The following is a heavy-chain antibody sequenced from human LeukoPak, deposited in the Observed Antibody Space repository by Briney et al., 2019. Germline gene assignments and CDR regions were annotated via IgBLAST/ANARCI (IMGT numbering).Heavy chain of an antibody. CDR1: GGSFSGNY. CDR3: ARGYGSGSYYTY. J-gene: IGHJ4*02. Sequence: SETPSLTCAVYGGSFSGNYWSWIRQPPGRGLEWVGEINPSGSTNYSPSLKSRVTISIDTPKNQFSLKLSSVTAADTAVYYCARGYGSGSYYTYWGQGTLVTVSS. D-gene: IGHD3-10*01. V-gene: IGHV4-34*01. CDR2: INPSGST.